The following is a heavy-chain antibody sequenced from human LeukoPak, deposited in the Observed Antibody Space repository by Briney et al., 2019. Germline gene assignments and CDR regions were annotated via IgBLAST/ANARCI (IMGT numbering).Heavy chain of an antibody. J-gene: IGHJ3*02. V-gene: IGHV3-23*01. D-gene: IGHD3-16*02. Sequence: GRSLRLSCAASGFTFSSYGMHWVRQAPGKGLEWVSAISGSGGSTYYADSVKGRFTISRDNSKNTLYLQMNSLRAEDTAVYYCAKERGRYYDYVWGSYRPTDAFDIWGQGTMVTVSS. CDR1: GFTFSSYG. CDR3: AKERGRYYDYVWGSYRPTDAFDI. CDR2: ISGSGGST.